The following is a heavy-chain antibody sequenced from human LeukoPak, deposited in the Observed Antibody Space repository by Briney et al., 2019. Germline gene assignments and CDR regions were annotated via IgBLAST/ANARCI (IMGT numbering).Heavy chain of an antibody. V-gene: IGHV3-74*01. J-gene: IGHJ4*02. CDR2: INSDGSST. CDR1: GFIFSSYW. CDR3: TTRSYYDFWSGYSPDFDY. D-gene: IGHD3-3*01. Sequence: GGSLRLSCAASGFIFSSYWMHWVRQAPGKGLVWVSRINSDGSSTSYADSVKGRFTISRDNAKISLYLQMNSLKTEDTAVYYCTTRSYYDFWSGYSPDFDYWGQGTLVTVSS.